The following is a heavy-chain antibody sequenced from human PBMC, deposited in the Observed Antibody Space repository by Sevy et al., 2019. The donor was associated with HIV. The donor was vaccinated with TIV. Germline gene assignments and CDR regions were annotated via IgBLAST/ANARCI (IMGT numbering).Heavy chain of an antibody. CDR3: SRDRRNDGGQYFDY. J-gene: IGHJ4*02. V-gene: IGHV3-11*05. CDR2: ISAGSTYT. Sequence: GGYLRLSCAASGFTFSDYYMSWIRQAPGKGLEGISYISAGSTYTNYADSVKGRFTISRDNAKNSLYLQMNSLRVEDTAVYYCSRDRRNDGGQYFDYWGQGTLVFVSS. CDR1: GFTFSDYY. D-gene: IGHD1-1*01.